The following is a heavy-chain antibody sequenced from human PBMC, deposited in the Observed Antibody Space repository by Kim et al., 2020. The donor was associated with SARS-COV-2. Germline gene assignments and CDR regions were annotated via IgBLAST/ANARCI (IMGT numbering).Heavy chain of an antibody. CDR3: ARRGGSAAKYNWFDP. D-gene: IGHD6-25*01. J-gene: IGHJ5*02. Sequence: RSLKSRATISVDTSKNQFSLKLGSVTAADTAVYYCARRGGSAAKYNWFDPWGQGTLVTVSS. V-gene: IGHV4-39*01.